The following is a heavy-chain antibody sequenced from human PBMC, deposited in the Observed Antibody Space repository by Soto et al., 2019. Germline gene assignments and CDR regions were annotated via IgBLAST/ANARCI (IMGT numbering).Heavy chain of an antibody. J-gene: IGHJ6*02. V-gene: IGHV1-18*04. CDR3: ARARYCASPSCYEHYYYGMDT. Sequence: QDQLVQSGAEVKKPGASVKISCEASGYTFTSHGISWVRQAPGQGLEWLGWISTYNSRTHYAQKVQGRVTMTTDTSTSTAYLDLRSLTFDDTAVYYCARARYCASPSCYEHYYYGMDTWGQGTTVTVSS. CDR2: ISTYNSRT. CDR1: GYTFTSHG. D-gene: IGHD2-2*01.